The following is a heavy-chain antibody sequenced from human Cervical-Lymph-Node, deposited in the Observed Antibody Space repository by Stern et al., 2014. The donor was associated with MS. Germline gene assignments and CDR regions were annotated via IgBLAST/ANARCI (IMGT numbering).Heavy chain of an antibody. CDR3: ARSPATPSGYDRFDY. CDR1: GYLFDDYW. J-gene: IGHJ4*02. CDR2: IFPRDSNT. Sequence: VQLVQSGAEVKKPGESLKISCEASGYLFDDYWIGWVRQMSGRGLELVAIIFPRDSNTRSSPSVQGQVTISADKSISTPHLQWSSLKPADTAMYYWARSPATPSGYDRFDYWGQGALVTVSS. V-gene: IGHV5-51*03. D-gene: IGHD5-12*01.